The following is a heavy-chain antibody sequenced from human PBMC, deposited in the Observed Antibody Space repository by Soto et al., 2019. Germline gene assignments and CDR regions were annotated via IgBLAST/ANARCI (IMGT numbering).Heavy chain of an antibody. CDR3: AIFLEDY. CDR1: GGTFNSYT. CDR2: IIPIVGMA. V-gene: IGHV1-69*02. Sequence: QVQLVQSGAEVKKPGSSVKVSCKASGGTFNSYTISWVRQAPGQGLEWMGRIIPIVGMANYAQKFQDRLTITADKSTSTAYMELSSLRSEDTALFYWAIFLEDYWGQGTLVTVSS. J-gene: IGHJ4*02.